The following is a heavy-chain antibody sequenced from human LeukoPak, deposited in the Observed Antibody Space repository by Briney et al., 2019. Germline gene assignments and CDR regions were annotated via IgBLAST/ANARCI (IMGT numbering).Heavy chain of an antibody. J-gene: IGHJ4*02. Sequence: SVKVSCKASGGTFSSYAINWVRQAPGQGLEWMGGILPVSGEANSAQKFQGRVTITADESTSTAYMELSSLRSEDTAVYYCARGPGQRTTDYWGQGTLVTVSS. CDR2: ILPVSGEA. CDR1: GGTFSSYA. D-gene: IGHD2-2*01. V-gene: IGHV1-69*13. CDR3: ARGPGQRTTDY.